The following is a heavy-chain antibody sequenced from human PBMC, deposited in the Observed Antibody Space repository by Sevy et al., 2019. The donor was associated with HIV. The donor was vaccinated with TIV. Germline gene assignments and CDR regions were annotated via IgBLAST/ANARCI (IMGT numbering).Heavy chain of an antibody. CDR2: IYYSGST. CDR1: GGSISSYY. CDR3: ARDPPGDAFDI. Sequence: SETLSLTCTVSGGSISSYYWSWIRQPPGKGLEWIGYIYYSGSTNYNPSLKSRVTISLDTSKNQFSLMLSSVTAADTAVYYCARDPPGDAFDIWGQGTMVTVSS. V-gene: IGHV4-59*01. J-gene: IGHJ3*02.